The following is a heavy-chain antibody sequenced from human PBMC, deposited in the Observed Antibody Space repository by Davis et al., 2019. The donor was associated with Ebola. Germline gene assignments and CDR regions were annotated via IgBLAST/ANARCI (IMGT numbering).Heavy chain of an antibody. CDR1: GYTFTSYA. V-gene: IGHV1-3*01. J-gene: IGHJ5*02. CDR3: ARAPPTVHNWFDP. D-gene: IGHD4-17*01. Sequence: ASVKVSCKASGYTFTSYAMHWVRQAPGQRLEWMGWINAGNGNTKYSQKFQGRVTITRDTSASTAYMELSSLRSEDTAVYYCARAPPTVHNWFDPWGQGTLVTVSS. CDR2: INAGNGNT.